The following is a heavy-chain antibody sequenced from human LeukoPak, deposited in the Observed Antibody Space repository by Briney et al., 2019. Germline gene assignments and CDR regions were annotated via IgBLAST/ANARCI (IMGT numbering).Heavy chain of an antibody. V-gene: IGHV3-21*01. CDR2: ISSSSSYI. Sequence: GGSLRLSCAASGFTFSSYSMNWVRQAPGKGLEWVSSISSSSSYIYYADSVKGRFTISRDNAKNSLYLQMNSLRAEDTAVYYCARDPAAAGGLWYNWFDPWGQGTLVTVSS. D-gene: IGHD6-13*01. CDR1: GFTFSSYS. CDR3: ARDPAAAGGLWYNWFDP. J-gene: IGHJ5*02.